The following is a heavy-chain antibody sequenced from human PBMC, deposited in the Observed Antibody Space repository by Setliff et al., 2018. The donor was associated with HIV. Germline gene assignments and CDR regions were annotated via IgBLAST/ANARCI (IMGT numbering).Heavy chain of an antibody. J-gene: IGHJ5*02. V-gene: IGHV4-30-4*01. CDR2: TYYSGYT. Sequence: SETLSLTCTVSGGSISSGDYYWSWIRQPPGKGLEWIGYTYYSGYTQYNPSLKSRVTISVDTSKNQFSLKLRSVSAADTAVYYCARDRICSGGSCYVGWFDPWGQGTLVTVSS. D-gene: IGHD2-15*01. CDR3: ARDRICSGGSCYVGWFDP. CDR1: GGSISSGDYY.